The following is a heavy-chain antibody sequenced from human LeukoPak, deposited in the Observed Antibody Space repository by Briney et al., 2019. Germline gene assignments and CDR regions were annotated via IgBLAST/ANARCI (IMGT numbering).Heavy chain of an antibody. Sequence: GGSLRLFCAASGFTFSSYWMHWVRQAPGKGLVWVSRINTDGSSTNYADSVKGRFTISRDNAKKTLYLQMNSLRAEDTAVYYCTRSYNWNCDIWGQGTMVTVSS. V-gene: IGHV3-74*01. D-gene: IGHD1-7*01. CDR3: TRSYNWNCDI. CDR2: INTDGSST. J-gene: IGHJ3*02. CDR1: GFTFSSYW.